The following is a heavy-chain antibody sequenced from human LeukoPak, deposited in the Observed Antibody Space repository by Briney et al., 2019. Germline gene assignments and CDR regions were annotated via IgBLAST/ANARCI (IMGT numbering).Heavy chain of an antibody. D-gene: IGHD3-22*01. CDR1: GFTFSSYW. V-gene: IGHV3-74*01. J-gene: IGHJ4*02. CDR3: ARDGGRYGDSSGYSD. Sequence: GSLRLSCAASGFTFSSYWMHWVRQAPGKGLVWVSRINSDGSSTSYADSVKGRFTISRDNAKNTLYLQMNSLRAEDTAVYYCARDGGRYGDSSGYSDWGQGTLVTVSS. CDR2: INSDGSST.